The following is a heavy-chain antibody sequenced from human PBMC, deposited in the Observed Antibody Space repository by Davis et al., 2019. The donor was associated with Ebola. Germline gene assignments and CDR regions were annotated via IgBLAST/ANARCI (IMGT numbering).Heavy chain of an antibody. V-gene: IGHV1-18*01. CDR2: ISAYNGNT. D-gene: IGHD2-21*02. CDR1: GYTFTSYG. Sequence: AASVKVSCKASGYTFTSYGISWVRQAPGQGLEWMGWISAYNGNTNYARKLQGRVTMTTDTSTSTAYMELRSLRSDDTAVYYCARDRHIVVVTAILNYFDYWGQGTLVTVSS. CDR3: ARDRHIVVVTAILNYFDY. J-gene: IGHJ4*02.